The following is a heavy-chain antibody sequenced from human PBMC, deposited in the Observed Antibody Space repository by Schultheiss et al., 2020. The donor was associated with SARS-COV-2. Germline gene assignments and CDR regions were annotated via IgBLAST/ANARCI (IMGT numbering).Heavy chain of an antibody. Sequence: SETLSLTCTVSGGSISSSSYYWSWIRQPPGKGLEWIGEINHSGSTNYNPSLKSRVTISVDTSKNQFSLKLSSVTAADTAVYYCASPPGNGGNDYWGQGTLVTVSS. CDR3: ASPPGNGGNDY. J-gene: IGHJ4*02. CDR1: GGSISSSSYY. D-gene: IGHD4-23*01. V-gene: IGHV4-39*07. CDR2: INHSGST.